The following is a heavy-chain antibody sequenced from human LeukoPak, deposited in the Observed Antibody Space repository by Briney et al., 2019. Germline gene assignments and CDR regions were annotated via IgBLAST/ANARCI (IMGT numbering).Heavy chain of an antibody. Sequence: ASVKVSCKASGYTFTSYDINWVRQATGQGLEWMGWMNPKSGNSDYAQKFQGRLTMTRDTSTNTAYMELSGLRSEDTAVYFCARDIGGRGYDFWSGYYFYYYMDVWGKGTTVTVSS. D-gene: IGHD3-3*01. V-gene: IGHV1-8*02. J-gene: IGHJ6*03. CDR1: GYTFTSYD. CDR3: ARDIGGRGYDFWSGYYFYYYMDV. CDR2: MNPKSGNS.